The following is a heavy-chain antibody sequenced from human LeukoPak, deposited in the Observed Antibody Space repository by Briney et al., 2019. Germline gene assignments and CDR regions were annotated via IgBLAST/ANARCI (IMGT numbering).Heavy chain of an antibody. D-gene: IGHD1-26*01. CDR3: AGASFTSFDY. CDR2: ISGSGGST. CDR1: GFTFSSYS. Sequence: GGSLRLSCAASGFTFSSYSMNWVRQAPGKGLEWVSAISGSGGSTYYADSVKGRFTISRDNSKNTLYLQMNSLRAEDTAVYYCAGASFTSFDYWGQGTLVTVSS. J-gene: IGHJ4*02. V-gene: IGHV3-23*01.